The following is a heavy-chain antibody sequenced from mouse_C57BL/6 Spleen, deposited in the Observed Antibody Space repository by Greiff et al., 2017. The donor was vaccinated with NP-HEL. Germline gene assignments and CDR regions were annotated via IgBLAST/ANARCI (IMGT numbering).Heavy chain of an antibody. J-gene: IGHJ3*01. Sequence: VQGVESGAELVRPGASVTLSCKASGYTFTDYEMHWVKQTPVHGLEWIGAIDPETGGTAYNQKFKGKAILTADKSSSTAYMELRSLTSEDSAVYYCTRDGSSLFAYWGQGTLVTVSA. CDR1: GYTFTDYE. CDR3: TRDGSSLFAY. D-gene: IGHD1-1*01. V-gene: IGHV1-15*01. CDR2: IDPETGGT.